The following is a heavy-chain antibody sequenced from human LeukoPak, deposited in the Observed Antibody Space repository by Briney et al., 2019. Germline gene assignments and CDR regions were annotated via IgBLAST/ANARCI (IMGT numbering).Heavy chain of an antibody. D-gene: IGHD4-17*01. J-gene: IGHJ6*02. Sequence: SETLSLTCTVSGGSISSYYWSWIRQPPGKGLEWIGYIYYSGSTNYNPSLKSRVTISVDTSKNQFSLKLSSVTAADTAVYYCARDFRDDYGDYVIPYGMDVWGQGTTVTVSS. CDR3: ARDFRDDYGDYVIPYGMDV. V-gene: IGHV4-59*12. CDR2: IYYSGST. CDR1: GGSISSYY.